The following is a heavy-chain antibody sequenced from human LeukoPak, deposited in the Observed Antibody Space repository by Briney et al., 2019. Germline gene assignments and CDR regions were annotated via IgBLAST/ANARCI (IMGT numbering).Heavy chain of an antibody. Sequence: SQTLSLTSSVSGGSVCSGSYYCSWIRQPPGKGLEWIGYIYYSGNTNYNPSLKSRVTISVDTSKNQFSLNLSSVTAADTAVYYCARDHYGSYDAFDIWGQGTMFTVSS. D-gene: IGHD3-16*01. CDR1: GGSVCSGSYY. CDR2: IYYSGNT. V-gene: IGHV4-61*01. CDR3: ARDHYGSYDAFDI. J-gene: IGHJ3*02.